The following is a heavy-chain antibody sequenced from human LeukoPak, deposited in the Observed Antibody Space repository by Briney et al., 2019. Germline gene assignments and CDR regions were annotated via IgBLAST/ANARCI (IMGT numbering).Heavy chain of an antibody. CDR1: GGSISSYY. J-gene: IGHJ5*02. V-gene: IGHV4-4*07. CDR2: IYTSGST. D-gene: IGHD5-18*01. CDR3: ARDSPDTAMVTHDWFDP. Sequence: SGTLSLTCTVSGGSISSYYWSWIRQPAGKGLEWIGRIYTSGSTNYNPSLKSRVTMSVDTSKNQFSLKLSSVTAADTAVYYCARDSPDTAMVTHDWFDPWGQGTLVTVSS.